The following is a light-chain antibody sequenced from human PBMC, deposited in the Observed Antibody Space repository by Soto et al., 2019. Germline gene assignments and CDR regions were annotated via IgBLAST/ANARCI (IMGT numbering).Light chain of an antibody. CDR1: QRISTY. CDR3: LQNYNYPWT. CDR2: GAS. J-gene: IGKJ1*01. V-gene: IGKV1-39*01. Sequence: DIQMTQSPSSLSASVGDRVTITCRASQRISTYLTWFQQKPGKAPKVLIYGASSLQSGVPSRFSGSGSGTDFTLTISSLHPEDVETYYCLQNYNYPWTFGQGTKVDIK.